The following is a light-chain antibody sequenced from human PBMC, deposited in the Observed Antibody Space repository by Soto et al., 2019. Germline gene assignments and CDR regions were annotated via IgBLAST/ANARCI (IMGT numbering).Light chain of an antibody. CDR3: AAWDDSLSGQV. CDR2: RNN. V-gene: IGLV1-47*01. Sequence: QPVLTQPPSASGTPGQRVTISCSGSSSNIGSNYVSWYQQFPGTAPKLLIYRNNQRPSGVPDRFSGSKSGTSASLAISGLRSEDEADYSCAAWDDSLSGQVFGGGTKVTV. CDR1: SSNIGSNY. J-gene: IGLJ3*02.